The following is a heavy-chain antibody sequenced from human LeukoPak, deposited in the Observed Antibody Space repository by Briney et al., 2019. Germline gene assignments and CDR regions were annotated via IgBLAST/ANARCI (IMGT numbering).Heavy chain of an antibody. J-gene: IGHJ4*02. D-gene: IGHD4-17*01. V-gene: IGHV3-7*01. CDR3: AKDTAGFHY. CDR1: GFTFSSYW. Sequence: PGGSLRLSCAASGFTFSSYWMSWVRQAPGKGPEWVANIKQDGSEKYYVDSVKGRFTISRDNAKNSLYLQMNSQRAEDTAVYYCAKDTAGFHYWGQGTLVTVSS. CDR2: IKQDGSEK.